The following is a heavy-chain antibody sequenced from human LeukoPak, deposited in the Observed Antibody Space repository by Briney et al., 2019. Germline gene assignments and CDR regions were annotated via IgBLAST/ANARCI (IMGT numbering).Heavy chain of an antibody. CDR3: AKDQTPANLYYYYYMDV. J-gene: IGHJ6*03. CDR1: GFTFDDYG. Sequence: GGSLRLSCAASGFTFDDYGMSWVRQAPGKGLEWVSEINGGGGVAYYADSVKGRFTISRDNSNNILYLQMNSLRVEDTAVYYCAKDQTPANLYYYYYMDVWGKGTTVTISS. V-gene: IGHV3-23*01. CDR2: INGGGGVA. D-gene: IGHD2-15*01.